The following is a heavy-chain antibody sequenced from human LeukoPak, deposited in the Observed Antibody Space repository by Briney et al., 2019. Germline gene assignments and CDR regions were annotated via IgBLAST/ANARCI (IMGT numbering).Heavy chain of an antibody. V-gene: IGHV3-23*01. J-gene: IGHJ6*03. CDR3: AKEPKKPIITSGSGGSYYYYMDV. CDR1: GFTFSSYA. CDR2: ISGSGGGT. Sequence: GGSLRLSCAASGFTFSSYAMNWVRQAPGKGLEWVSAISGSGGGTYYADSVKGRFTISRDNSKNTLYLQMNSLRAEDTAVYYCAKEPKKPIITSGSGGSYYYYMDVWGKGTTVTISS. D-gene: IGHD3-10*01.